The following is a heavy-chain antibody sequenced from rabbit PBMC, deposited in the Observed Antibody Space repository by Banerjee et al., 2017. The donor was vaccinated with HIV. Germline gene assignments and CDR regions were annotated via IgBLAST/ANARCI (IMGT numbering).Heavy chain of an antibody. CDR3: ARGSGYAGYGYAMYYDL. CDR2: IDPVFGST. Sequence: QLKESGGGLVQPGGSLKLSCKASGFDFSSYYMSWVRQAPGKGLEWIGYIDPVFGSTYYASWVNGRFTISSHNAQNTLYLQLNSLTAADTATYFCARGSGYAGYGYAMYYDLWGQGTLVTVS. V-gene: IGHV1S7*01. D-gene: IGHD6-1*01. CDR1: GFDFSSYY. J-gene: IGHJ4*01.